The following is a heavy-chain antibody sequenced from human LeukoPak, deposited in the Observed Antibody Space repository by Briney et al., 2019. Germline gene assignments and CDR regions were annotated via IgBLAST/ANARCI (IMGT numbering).Heavy chain of an antibody. V-gene: IGHV3-48*01. Sequence: GGSLRLSCAASGFTFNSFAMNWVRQAPGKGLEWVSYISSSSSTIYYADSVKGRFTISRDNAKNSLYLQMNSLRAEDTAVYYCATPSMDVWGQGTTVTVSS. CDR1: GFTFNSFA. CDR2: ISSSSSTI. J-gene: IGHJ6*02. CDR3: ATPSMDV.